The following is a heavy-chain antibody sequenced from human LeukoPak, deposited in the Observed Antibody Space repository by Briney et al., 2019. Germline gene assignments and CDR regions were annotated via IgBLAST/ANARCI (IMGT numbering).Heavy chain of an antibody. CDR1: GGTFSSYT. V-gene: IGHV1-69*04. J-gene: IGHJ4*02. D-gene: IGHD4-11*01. CDR3: ARDPIPYGNYGEY. CDR2: IIPILGIA. Sequence: SVKVSCKASGGTFSSYTISWVRQAPGQGLEWMGRIIPILGIANYAQKFQGRVTITADKSTSTAYMELSSLRSEDTAVYYCARDPIPYGNYGEYWGQGTLVTVSS.